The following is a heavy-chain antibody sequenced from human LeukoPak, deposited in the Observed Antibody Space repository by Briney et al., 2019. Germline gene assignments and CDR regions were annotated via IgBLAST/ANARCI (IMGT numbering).Heavy chain of an antibody. D-gene: IGHD6-19*01. CDR1: GGSFSGYY. J-gene: IGHJ4*02. V-gene: IGHV4-31*11. CDR2: IYYSGST. CDR3: ARVPTVAGVGY. Sequence: PSETLSLTCAVYGGSFSGYYWSWIRQHPGKGLEWIGYIYYSGSTYYNPSLKSRVTISVDTSKNQFSLKLSSVTAADTAVYYCARVPTVAGVGYWGQGTLVTVSS.